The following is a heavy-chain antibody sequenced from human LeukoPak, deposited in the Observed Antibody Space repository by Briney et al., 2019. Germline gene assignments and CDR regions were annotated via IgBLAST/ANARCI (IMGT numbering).Heavy chain of an antibody. V-gene: IGHV3-7*03. CDR1: GFAFSSYW. CDR3: ARDFPLYCGGDCYYN. Sequence: GGSLRLSCKVSGFAFSSYWMSWVRQAPGKGLEWVANIKQDGSEKYYVDSVKGRFTISRDNAKNSLYLQMNSLRAEDTAVYYCARDFPLYCGGDCYYNWGQGTLVTVSS. CDR2: IKQDGSEK. D-gene: IGHD2-21*02. J-gene: IGHJ4*02.